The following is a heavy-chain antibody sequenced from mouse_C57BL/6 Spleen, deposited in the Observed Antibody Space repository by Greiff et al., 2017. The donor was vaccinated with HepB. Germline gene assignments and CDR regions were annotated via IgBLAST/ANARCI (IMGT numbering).Heavy chain of an antibody. CDR1: GYTFTSYW. V-gene: IGHV1-5*01. D-gene: IGHD1-1*01. CDR2: IYPGNGDT. J-gene: IGHJ1*03. CDR3: TRGNTVGRRYFDV. Sequence: EVQLQQSGTVLARPGASVKMSCKTSGYTFTSYWMHWVKQRPGQGLEWIGAIYPGNGDTSYNQKFKGKAKLTAVTSTSTAYMELSSLTNEDSAVYYCTRGNTVGRRYFDVWGKGTTVTVSS.